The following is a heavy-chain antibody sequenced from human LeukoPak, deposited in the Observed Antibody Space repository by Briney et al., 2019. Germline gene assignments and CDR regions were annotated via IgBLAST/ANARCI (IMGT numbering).Heavy chain of an antibody. J-gene: IGHJ6*04. CDR1: GGSISSYY. CDR2: INYSGST. CDR3: ARDPTNSYYYYGMDV. V-gene: IGHV4-59*01. D-gene: IGHD1/OR15-1a*01. Sequence: PSETLSLTCTVSGGSISSYYWSWILQPPGKGLEWIGYINYSGSTNYNPSLKSQVTISVDTSKNQFSLKLSSVAAADTAVYYCARDPTNSYYYYGMDVWGKGTTVSVSS.